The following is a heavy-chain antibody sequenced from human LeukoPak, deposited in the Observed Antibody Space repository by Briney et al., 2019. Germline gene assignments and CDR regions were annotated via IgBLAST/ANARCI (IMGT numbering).Heavy chain of an antibody. J-gene: IGHJ3*02. CDR1: GGSISSYY. CDR2: IYYSGST. D-gene: IGHD5-18*01. CDR3: ARGEQLWSAFDI. Sequence: PSETLSLTCTVSGGSISSYYWSWIRQPPGKGLEWIGYIYYSGSTNYNPSLKSRVTISVDTSKNQFSLKLSSVTAADTAVYYCARGEQLWSAFDIWGQGTMVTVSS. V-gene: IGHV4-59*08.